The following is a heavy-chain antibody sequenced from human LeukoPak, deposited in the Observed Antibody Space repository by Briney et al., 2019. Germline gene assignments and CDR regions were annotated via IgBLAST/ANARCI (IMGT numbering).Heavy chain of an antibody. CDR2: IYHSGST. V-gene: IGHV4-30-2*01. J-gene: IGHJ5*02. CDR1: GGSISSGGYY. CDR3: ASGLRGWFDP. Sequence: PSETLFLTCTVSGGSISSGGYYWSWIRQPPGKGLEWIGYIYHSGSTYYNPSLKSRVTISVDRSKNQFSLKLSSVTAADTAVYYCASGLRGWFDPWGQGTLVTVSS.